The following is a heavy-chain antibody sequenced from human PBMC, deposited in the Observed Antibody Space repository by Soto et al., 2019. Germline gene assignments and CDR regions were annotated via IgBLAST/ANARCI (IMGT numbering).Heavy chain of an antibody. CDR3: ETATYYYGSGSYIDY. V-gene: IGHV1-24*01. CDR1: GYTLTELS. D-gene: IGHD3-10*01. J-gene: IGHJ4*02. CDR2: FDPEDGET. Sequence: ASVKVSCKVSGYTLTELSMHWVRQAPGKGLEWMGGFDPEDGETIYAQKFQGRVTMTEDTSTDTAYMELSSLRSEDTAVYYCETATYYYGSGSYIDYWGQGTLVTVSS.